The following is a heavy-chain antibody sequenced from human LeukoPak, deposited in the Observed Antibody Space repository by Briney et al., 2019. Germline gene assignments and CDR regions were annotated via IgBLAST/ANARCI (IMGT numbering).Heavy chain of an antibody. V-gene: IGHV4-30-4*01. Sequence: PSQTLSLTCTVSGGSISSGDYYWSWIRQPPGKGLEWIGYIYYSGSTYYNPSLKSRVTISVDTSRNQVSLKLSSVTAADTAVYYCAREVRGVIITTYSYYAMDVWGQGTTVTVSS. CDR3: AREVRGVIITTYSYYAMDV. CDR1: GGSISSGDYY. D-gene: IGHD3-10*01. J-gene: IGHJ6*02. CDR2: IYYSGST.